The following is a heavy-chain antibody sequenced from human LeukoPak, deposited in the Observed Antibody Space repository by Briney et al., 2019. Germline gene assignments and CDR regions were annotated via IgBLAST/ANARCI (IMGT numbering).Heavy chain of an antibody. CDR3: ARSAGIAATIVLGY. CDR1: GFTVSSNY. Sequence: PAGPLRLSCAASGFTVSSNYMSWVRQAPGKGLEWVSLIYSGGSTYYADSVKGRFTISRDISKNILYLQMNSLRAEDTAVYYCARSAGIAATIVLGYWGQGTLVTVSS. J-gene: IGHJ4*02. V-gene: IGHV3-66*01. D-gene: IGHD5-12*01. CDR2: IYSGGST.